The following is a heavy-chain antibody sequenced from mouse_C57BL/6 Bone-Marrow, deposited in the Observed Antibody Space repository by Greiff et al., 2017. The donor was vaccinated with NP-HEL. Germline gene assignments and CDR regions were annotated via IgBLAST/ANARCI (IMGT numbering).Heavy chain of an antibody. D-gene: IGHD2-3*01. CDR2: ISPNNGGT. CDR3: ARLDGYYAFWFAY. CDR1: GYTFTDYN. J-gene: IGHJ3*01. Sequence: EVQLQQSGPELVKPGASVKMSCKASGYTFTDYNMHWVKQSHERSLEWIGYISPNNGGTSYNQKFKGKATLTVNKSSSTAYMELRSLTSEDSAVYYCARLDGYYAFWFAYWGQGTLVTVSA. V-gene: IGHV1-22*01.